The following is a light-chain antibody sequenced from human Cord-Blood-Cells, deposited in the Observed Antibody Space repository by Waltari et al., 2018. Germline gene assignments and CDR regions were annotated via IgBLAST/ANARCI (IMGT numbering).Light chain of an antibody. CDR3: QSADSSGTWV. Sequence: SYELTQPPSVSVSHGQTARITCSGDALPKQYAHWYQQKPGQAPVLVIYKDSERPSGIPGRLYGSCSGTTVTLTIRGVQAEDEADYYCQSADSSGTWVFGGGTKLTVL. CDR1: ALPKQY. CDR2: KDS. J-gene: IGLJ3*02. V-gene: IGLV3-25*02.